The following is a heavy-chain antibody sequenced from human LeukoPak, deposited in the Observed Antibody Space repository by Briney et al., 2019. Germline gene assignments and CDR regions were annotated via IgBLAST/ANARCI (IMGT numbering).Heavy chain of an antibody. V-gene: IGHV3-30*18. Sequence: GSLRLSCAASGFTFSSYGMHWVRQAPGKGLEWVAVISYDGSNKYYADSVKGRFTISRDNSKNTLYLQMNSLRAEDTAVYYCAKDGVTQWLAAYRRYYFDYWGQGTLVFVSP. CDR3: AKDGVTQWLAAYRRYYFDY. J-gene: IGHJ4*02. D-gene: IGHD6-19*01. CDR2: ISYDGSNK. CDR1: GFTFSSYG.